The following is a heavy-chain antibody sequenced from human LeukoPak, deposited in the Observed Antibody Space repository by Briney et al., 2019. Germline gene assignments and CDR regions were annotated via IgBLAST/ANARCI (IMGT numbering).Heavy chain of an antibody. CDR1: GDLISRIEYY. Sequence: PSQTLSLTCTVSGDLISRIEYYWGWVRQSPGRGLEWLGHIYHTGTTLYSPHLNNRLTLSVDSSKNQFSLTLKSVTAADTAVYYCASVSVWELATHPGGSFDYWGRGILVTVSS. D-gene: IGHD1-26*01. CDR3: ASVSVWELATHPGGSFDY. J-gene: IGHJ4*02. V-gene: IGHV4-30-4*01. CDR2: IYHTGTT.